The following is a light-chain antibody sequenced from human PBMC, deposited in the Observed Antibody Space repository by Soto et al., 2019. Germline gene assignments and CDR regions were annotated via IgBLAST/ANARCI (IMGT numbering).Light chain of an antibody. CDR2: DVS. Sequence: QSVLTQPASVSGSPGQSITISCTGTSCDVGGYNYVSWYQQHPGKAPKLMIYDVSNRPSGVSNRFSGSTSGNTASLTISGLQAEDEADYYCSSYTSSSTLYVFGTGTKVTVL. CDR1: SCDVGGYNY. V-gene: IGLV2-14*01. CDR3: SSYTSSSTLYV. J-gene: IGLJ1*01.